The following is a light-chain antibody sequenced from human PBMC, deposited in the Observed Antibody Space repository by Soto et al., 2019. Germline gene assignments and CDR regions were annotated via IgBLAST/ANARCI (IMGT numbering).Light chain of an antibody. J-gene: IGKJ2*01. Sequence: LSASVGDRVTITCRASQGISSALPWYQQKPGKAPKLLIYDASSLESGVPSRFSGSGSGTDFTLTISSLQPEDFATYYCQQFNSYPYTFGQGTKVDIK. CDR3: QQFNSYPYT. V-gene: IGKV1-13*02. CDR1: QGISSA. CDR2: DAS.